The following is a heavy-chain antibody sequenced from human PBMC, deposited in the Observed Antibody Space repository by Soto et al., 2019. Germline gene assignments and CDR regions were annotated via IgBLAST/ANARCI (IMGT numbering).Heavy chain of an antibody. CDR3: ARDHKTYYYDSSGYYFDF. V-gene: IGHV1-46*01. CDR2: INPSGGST. D-gene: IGHD3-22*01. J-gene: IGHJ4*02. CDR1: GYTFTSYY. Sequence: ASVKVSCKESGYTFTSYYMQWVRQAPGQGLEWMGIINPSGGSTSYAQKFQGRVTMTRDTSTSTVYMELSSPRSEDTAVYYCARDHKTYYYDSSGYYFDFWGQGTLVTVSS.